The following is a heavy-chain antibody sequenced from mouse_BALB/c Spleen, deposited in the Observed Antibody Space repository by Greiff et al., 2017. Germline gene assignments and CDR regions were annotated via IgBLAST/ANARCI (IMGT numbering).Heavy chain of an antibody. D-gene: IGHD2-14*01. V-gene: IGHV5-4*02. CDR1: GFTFSDYY. CDR2: ISDGGSYT. CDR3: ARDRYDGDYYAMDY. Sequence: EVQGVESGGGLVKPGGSLKLSCAASGFTFSDYYMYWVRQTPEKRLEWVATISDGGSYTYYPDSVKGRFTISRDNAKNNLYLQMSSLKSEDTAMYYCARDRYDGDYYAMDYWGQGTSVTVSA. J-gene: IGHJ4*01.